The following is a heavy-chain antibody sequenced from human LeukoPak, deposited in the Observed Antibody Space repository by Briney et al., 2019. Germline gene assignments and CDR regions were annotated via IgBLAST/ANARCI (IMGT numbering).Heavy chain of an antibody. D-gene: IGHD2-15*01. J-gene: IGHJ3*02. Sequence: SETLSLTCAVSGGSISSSNWWSCVRQPPRKGLEWIGEIYHSGSTNYNPSLKSRVTISVDKSKNQFSLKLSSVTAADTAVYYCARDLFSGGGSWGNAFDIWGQGTMVTVSS. CDR1: GGSISSSNW. CDR2: IYHSGST. CDR3: ARDLFSGGGSWGNAFDI. V-gene: IGHV4-4*02.